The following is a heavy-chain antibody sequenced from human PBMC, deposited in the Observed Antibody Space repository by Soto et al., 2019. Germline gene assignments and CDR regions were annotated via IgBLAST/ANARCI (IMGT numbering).Heavy chain of an antibody. CDR1: GFTFSDHY. D-gene: IGHD1-26*01. CDR2: TRNKANSYTT. CDR3: ARDSGGSYYYYYGMDV. V-gene: IGHV3-72*01. J-gene: IGHJ6*02. Sequence: GESLRLSCAASGFTFSDHYMDWVRQAPGKGLEWVGRTRNKANSYTTEYAASVKGRFTISRDDSKNSLYLQMNSLKTEDTAVYYCARDSGGSYYYYYGMDVWGQGTTVTVSS.